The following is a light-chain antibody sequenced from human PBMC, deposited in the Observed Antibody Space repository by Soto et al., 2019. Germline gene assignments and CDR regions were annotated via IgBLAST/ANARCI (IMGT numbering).Light chain of an antibody. V-gene: IGKV1-27*01. Sequence: DIQMTQSPSSLSASVGDRVTITCRASQGISKYLAWYQQKPGEVPKVLIYASSTLQSGVPSRFSGSGSGTDFTLAISSLQPEDVATYYCHKYNSAPLTFGGGTKVEIK. CDR3: HKYNSAPLT. J-gene: IGKJ4*01. CDR2: ASS. CDR1: QGISKY.